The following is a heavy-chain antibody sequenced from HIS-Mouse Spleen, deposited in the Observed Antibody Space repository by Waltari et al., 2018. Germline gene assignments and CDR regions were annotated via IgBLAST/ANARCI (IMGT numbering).Heavy chain of an antibody. Sequence: QVQLVESGGGVVQPGRSRRLSCAASGFTFSSNGMDRVRQAPGKGLEWVTVISYDGSNKYYADSVKGRFTISRDNSKNTLYLQMNSLRAEDTAVYYCAKASSGWLDYWGQGTLVTVSS. CDR2: ISYDGSNK. J-gene: IGHJ4*02. CDR1: GFTFSSNG. D-gene: IGHD6-19*01. CDR3: AKASSGWLDY. V-gene: IGHV3-30*18.